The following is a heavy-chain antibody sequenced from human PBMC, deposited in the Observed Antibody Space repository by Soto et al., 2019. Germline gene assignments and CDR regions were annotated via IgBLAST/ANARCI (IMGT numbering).Heavy chain of an antibody. V-gene: IGHV3-33*06. CDR1: GFTFSSYG. CDR3: AKDYGDWTGLYYYGMAV. J-gene: IGHJ6*02. CDR2: IWYNGSDK. D-gene: IGHD4-17*01. Sequence: QVQLVESGGGVGQPGRSLRLSCAASGFTFSSYGMHWVRQAPGKGLEWVAVIWYNGSDKKYADSVKGRFTISRDNSEKTLYLQMNSLRAQDTAVYYCAKDYGDWTGLYYYGMAVWGQGTTVTVSS.